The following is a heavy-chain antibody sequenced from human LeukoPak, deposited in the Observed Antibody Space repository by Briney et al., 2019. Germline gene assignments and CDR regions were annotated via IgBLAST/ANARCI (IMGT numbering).Heavy chain of an antibody. CDR2: MNPNSGNT. Sequence: ASVKVSCKASGYTFGTYGVSWVRQATGQGLEWMGWMNPNSGNTGYAQKFQGRVTMTRNTSISTAYMELSSLRSEDTAVYYCATTGDGDYVFDYWGQGTLVTVSS. J-gene: IGHJ4*02. D-gene: IGHD4-17*01. CDR1: GYTFGTYG. CDR3: ATTGDGDYVFDY. V-gene: IGHV1-8*02.